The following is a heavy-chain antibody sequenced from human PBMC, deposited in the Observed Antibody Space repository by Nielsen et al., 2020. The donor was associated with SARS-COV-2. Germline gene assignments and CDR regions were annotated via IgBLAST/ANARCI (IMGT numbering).Heavy chain of an antibody. V-gene: IGHV4-4*07. Sequence: ESLKISCAASGFTFSNAWMSWVRQAPGKGLEWIGRIYTSGSTNYNPSLKSRVTMSVDTSKNQFSLKLSSVTAADTAVYYCARGLYYYDSSGYYFDYWGQGTLVTVSS. CDR3: ARGLYYYDSSGYYFDY. CDR1: GFTFSNAW. J-gene: IGHJ4*02. D-gene: IGHD3-22*01. CDR2: IYTSGST.